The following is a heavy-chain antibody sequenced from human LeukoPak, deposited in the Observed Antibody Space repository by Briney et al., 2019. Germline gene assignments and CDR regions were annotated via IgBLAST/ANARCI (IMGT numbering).Heavy chain of an antibody. D-gene: IGHD4-11*01. J-gene: IGHJ5*02. CDR2: IDPSDSYT. Sequence: GESLKISCKGSGYSFTSYWISWVRQMPGKGLEWMGRIDPSDSYTNYSPSFQGHVTISADKSISTAYLQWSSLKASDTAMYYCARHDHYSNYGHNWFDPWGQGTLVTVSS. V-gene: IGHV5-10-1*01. CDR3: ARHDHYSNYGHNWFDP. CDR1: GYSFTSYW.